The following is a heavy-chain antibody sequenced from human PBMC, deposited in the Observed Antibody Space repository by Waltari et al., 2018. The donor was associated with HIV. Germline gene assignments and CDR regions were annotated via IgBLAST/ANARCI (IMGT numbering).Heavy chain of an antibody. CDR1: GFTFSSYA. CDR2: ISYDGRNK. CDR3: ARGIGGSYSGDY. J-gene: IGHJ4*02. D-gene: IGHD1-26*01. Sequence: QVQLVESGGGVVQPGRSLRLSCAASGFTFSSYAMHWVRQEPGKGRERGAVISYDGRNKSHADSVKGRFTISRDNSKNTLYLQMNSLRAEDTAVYYCARGIGGSYSGDYWGQGTLVTVSS. V-gene: IGHV3-30*04.